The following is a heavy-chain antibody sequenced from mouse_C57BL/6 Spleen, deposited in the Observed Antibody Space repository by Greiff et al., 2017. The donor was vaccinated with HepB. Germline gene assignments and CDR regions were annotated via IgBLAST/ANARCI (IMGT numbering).Heavy chain of an antibody. CDR3: ARWEPFYWYFDV. CDR1: GFTFTDYY. Sequence: EVNVVESGGGLVQPGGSLSLSCAASGFTFTDYYMSWVRQPPGKALEWLGFIRNKANGYTTEYSASVKGRFTISRDNSQSILYLQMNALRAEDSATYYCARWEPFYWYFDVWGTGTTVTVSS. V-gene: IGHV7-3*01. J-gene: IGHJ1*03. CDR2: IRNKANGYTT.